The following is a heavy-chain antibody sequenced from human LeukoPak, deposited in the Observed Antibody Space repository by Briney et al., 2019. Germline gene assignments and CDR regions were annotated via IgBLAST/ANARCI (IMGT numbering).Heavy chain of an antibody. D-gene: IGHD5-18*01. CDR3: AREDTAMVMGY. V-gene: IGHV3-33*08. CDR1: GFTLSSYS. CDR2: IWYDGSNK. J-gene: IGHJ4*02. Sequence: GGSLRLSCVASGFTLSSYSMNWVRQAPGKGLEWVAVIWYDGSNKYYADSVKGRFTISRDNSKNTLFLQMNSLRAEDTAVYYCAREDTAMVMGYWGQGALVAVSS.